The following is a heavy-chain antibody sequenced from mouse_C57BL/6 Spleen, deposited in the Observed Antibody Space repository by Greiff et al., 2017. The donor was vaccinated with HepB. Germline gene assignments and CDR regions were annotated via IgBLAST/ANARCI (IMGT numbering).Heavy chain of an antibody. D-gene: IGHD1-1*01. V-gene: IGHV1-78*01. CDR3: ARWGDYYYGSSFDY. J-gene: IGHJ2*01. CDR2: IYPRDGST. CDR1: GYTFTDHT. Sequence: VQGVESDAELVKPGASVKISCKVSGYTFTDHTIHWMKQRPEQGLEWIGYIYPRDGSTKYNEKFKGKATLTADKSSSTAYMQLNSLTSEDSAVYFCARWGDYYYGSSFDYWGQGTTLTVSS.